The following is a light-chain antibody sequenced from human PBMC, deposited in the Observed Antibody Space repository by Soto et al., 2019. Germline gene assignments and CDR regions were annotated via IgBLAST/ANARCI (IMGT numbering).Light chain of an antibody. J-gene: IGKJ5*01. V-gene: IGKV3D-20*01. Sequence: PGERATLSCRASQSFRGLLAWYQQKPGLAPRLLIYDASNRATGIPPRFSGSGSGTDFTLTISSLEPEDFAVYYCQQYGRSPVTFGQGTRLEIK. CDR2: DAS. CDR1: QSFRGL. CDR3: QQYGRSPVT.